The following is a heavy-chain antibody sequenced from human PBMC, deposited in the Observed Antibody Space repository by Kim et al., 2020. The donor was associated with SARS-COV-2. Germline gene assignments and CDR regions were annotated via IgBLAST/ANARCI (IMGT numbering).Heavy chain of an antibody. CDR3: ARAKSYDFWSGPLTGWFDP. V-gene: IGHV3-7*01. Sequence: GGSLRLSCAASGFTFSSYWMSWVRQAPGKGLEWVANIKQDGSEKYYVDSVKGRFTISRDNAKNSLYLQMNSLRAEDTAVYYCARAKSYDFWSGPLTGWFDPWGQGTLVTVSS. D-gene: IGHD3-3*01. CDR2: IKQDGSEK. CDR1: GFTFSSYW. J-gene: IGHJ5*02.